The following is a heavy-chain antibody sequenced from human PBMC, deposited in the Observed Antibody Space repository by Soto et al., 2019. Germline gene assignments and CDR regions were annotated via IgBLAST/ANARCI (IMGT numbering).Heavy chain of an antibody. J-gene: IGHJ4*02. CDR1: GFSLNTDGEG. V-gene: IGHV2-5*02. CDR2: IYWDDDE. CDR3: AHSRNLITEDAQVGDFDY. Sequence: QITLKESGPTQVKPTQTLTLTCSFSGFSLNTDGEGVGWVRQPPGEALEWLALIYWDDDERYSPSLKTRLTSTKDPSKKQVVLIMTNMDPVDTATYYCAHSRNLITEDAQVGDFDYWGQGTLVTVSS. D-gene: IGHD3-10*01.